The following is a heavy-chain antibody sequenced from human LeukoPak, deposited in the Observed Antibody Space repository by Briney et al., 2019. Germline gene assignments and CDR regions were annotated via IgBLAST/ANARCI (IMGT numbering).Heavy chain of an antibody. D-gene: IGHD6-13*01. V-gene: IGHV1-2*02. CDR1: GYTLTGYY. CDR2: INPNSGGT. J-gene: IGHJ5*02. Sequence: ASVKVPCKASGYTLTGYYMHWVRQAPGQGLEWMGWINPNSGGTNYAQKLQGRVTMTRDTSISTAYMELGRLRSDDTAVYYCARDGLIAAAGTNWFDPWGQGTLVTVSS. CDR3: ARDGLIAAAGTNWFDP.